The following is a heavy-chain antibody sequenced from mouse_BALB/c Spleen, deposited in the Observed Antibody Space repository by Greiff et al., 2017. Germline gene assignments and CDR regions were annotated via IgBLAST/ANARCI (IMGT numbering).Heavy chain of an antibody. Sequence: VQLQQSGAELARPGASVKLSCKASGYTFTSYWMQWVKQRPGQGLEWIGAIYPGDGDTRYTQKFKGKATLTADKSSSTAYMQLSSLASEDSAVYYCARSRYYGSSGWFAYWGQGTLVTVSA. CDR1: GYTFTSYW. D-gene: IGHD1-1*01. V-gene: IGHV1-87*01. J-gene: IGHJ3*01. CDR3: ARSRYYGSSGWFAY. CDR2: IYPGDGDT.